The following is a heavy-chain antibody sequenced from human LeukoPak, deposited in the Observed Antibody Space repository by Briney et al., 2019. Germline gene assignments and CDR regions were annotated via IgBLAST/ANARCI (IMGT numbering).Heavy chain of an antibody. D-gene: IGHD3-16*02. CDR1: GGSFSGYY. Sequence: SETLSLTCAVYGGSFSGYYWSWIRQPPGKGLEWIGEINHSGSTNYNPSLKSRVTISVDTSKNQFSLKLSSVTAADTAVYYCAGGVLYYDYVWGSYRSNWFDPWGQGTLVTVSS. CDR2: INHSGST. J-gene: IGHJ5*02. V-gene: IGHV4-34*01. CDR3: AGGVLYYDYVWGSYRSNWFDP.